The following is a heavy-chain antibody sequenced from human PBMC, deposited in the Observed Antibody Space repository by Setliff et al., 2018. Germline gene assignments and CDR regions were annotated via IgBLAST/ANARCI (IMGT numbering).Heavy chain of an antibody. CDR3: AAIGLDTALITGVLFDF. CDR2: ISAYNGNT. J-gene: IGHJ4*02. Sequence: ASVKVSCKDSGYTFSTYGISWVRQAPGQGLEWMGWISAYNGNTNYAQRFQGRVTMTTDTSTSTAYMELSSLRSEDTAVYYCAAIGLDTALITGVLFDFWGQGTLVTVPQ. V-gene: IGHV1-18*01. CDR1: GYTFSTYG. D-gene: IGHD5-18*01.